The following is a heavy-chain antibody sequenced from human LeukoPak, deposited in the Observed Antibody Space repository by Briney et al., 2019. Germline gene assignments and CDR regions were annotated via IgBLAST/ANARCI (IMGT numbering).Heavy chain of an antibody. V-gene: IGHV3-11*06. CDR1: GFTFSDYY. J-gene: IGHJ4*02. CDR2: ISSSSSYT. CDR3: ARGTGTTAYFDY. Sequence: GGSLRLPCAASGFTFSDYYMSWIRQAPGKGLEWVSYISSSSSYTKYAESVKGRFTISRDNAKNSLYLQVNSLRAEDTAVYYCARGTGTTAYFDYWGQGTQVTVSS. D-gene: IGHD1-1*01.